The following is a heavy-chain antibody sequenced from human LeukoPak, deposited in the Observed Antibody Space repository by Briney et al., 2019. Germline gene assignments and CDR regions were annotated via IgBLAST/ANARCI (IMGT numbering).Heavy chain of an antibody. CDR3: ATAPKPNYDPKPGLFDY. J-gene: IGHJ4*02. CDR1: GFTFSSYA. CDR2: ISSSSSYI. D-gene: IGHD3-3*01. V-gene: IGHV3-21*01. Sequence: GGSLRLSCAASGFTFSSYAMSWVRQAPGKGLEWVSSISSSSSYIYYADSVKGRFTISRDNAKNSLYLQMNSLRAEDTAVYYCATAPKPNYDPKPGLFDYWGQGTLVTVSS.